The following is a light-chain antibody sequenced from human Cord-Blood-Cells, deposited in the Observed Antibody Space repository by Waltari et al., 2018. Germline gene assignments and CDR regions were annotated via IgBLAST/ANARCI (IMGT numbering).Light chain of an antibody. V-gene: IGKV3-11*01. CDR1: QSVSSY. J-gene: IGKJ5*01. CDR2: DAS. Sequence: EIVLTQSPATLSLSPGESATLSCRASQSVSSYLAWYQQKPGQAPRLLIYDASNRATGIPARFSGSGSGTDFTLTISSLDPEDFAVYYCQQRSNWPPPTFGQGTRLEIK. CDR3: QQRSNWPPPT.